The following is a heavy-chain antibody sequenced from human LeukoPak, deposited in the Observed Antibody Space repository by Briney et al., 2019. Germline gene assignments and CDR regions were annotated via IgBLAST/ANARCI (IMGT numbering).Heavy chain of an antibody. CDR2: INAGNGNT. CDR1: GYTFTSYA. D-gene: IGHD1-1*01. Sequence: GASVKVSCKASGYTFTSYAMHWVRQAPGQRLEWMGWINAGNGNTKYSQEFQGRVTITRDTSASTAYMELSSLRSEDTAVYYCARGLELTPVADAFDIWGQGTMVTVSS. CDR3: ARGLELTPVADAFDI. J-gene: IGHJ3*02. V-gene: IGHV1-3*01.